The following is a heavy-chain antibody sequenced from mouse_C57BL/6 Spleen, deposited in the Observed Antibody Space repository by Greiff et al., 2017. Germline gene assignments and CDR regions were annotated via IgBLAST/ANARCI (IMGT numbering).Heavy chain of an antibody. V-gene: IGHV1-26*01. CDR3: AREGTPYYAMDY. D-gene: IGHD3-3*01. CDR1: GYTFTDYY. J-gene: IGHJ4*01. Sequence: EVQLQQSGPELVKPGASVKISCKASGYTFTDYYMNWVKQSHGKSLEWIGDINPNNGGTSYNQKFKGKATLTVDKSASTAYMELRSVTSEDSAVYYCAREGTPYYAMDYWGQGTSVTVSS. CDR2: INPNNGGT.